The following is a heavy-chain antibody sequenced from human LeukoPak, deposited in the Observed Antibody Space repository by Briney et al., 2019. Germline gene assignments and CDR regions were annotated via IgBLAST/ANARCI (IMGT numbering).Heavy chain of an antibody. CDR2: ISAYNGNT. D-gene: IGHD3-3*01. CDR3: ATVGFWSGYYSEGEFDY. CDR1: GYTFTSYG. V-gene: IGHV1-18*01. Sequence: ASVKVSCKASGYTFTSYGISWVRQAPGQGLKWMGWISAYNGNTNYAQKLQGRVTMTTDTSTGTAYMELRSLRSDDTAVYYCATVGFWSGYYSEGEFDYWGQGTLVTVSS. J-gene: IGHJ4*02.